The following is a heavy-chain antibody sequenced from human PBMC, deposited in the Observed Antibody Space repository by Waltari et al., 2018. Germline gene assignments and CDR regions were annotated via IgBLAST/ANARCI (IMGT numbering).Heavy chain of an antibody. CDR1: GFSLSTSGVG. Sequence: QITLKESGPTLVKPTQTLTPTCTFSGFSLSTSGVGVGWIRQPPGKALEWLALIYWNDDKRYSPSLKSRLTITKDTSKNQVVLTMTNMDPVDTATYYCAHIPEYQLLPYPFDYWGQGTLVTVSS. D-gene: IGHD2-2*01. J-gene: IGHJ4*02. V-gene: IGHV2-5*01. CDR3: AHIPEYQLLPYPFDY. CDR2: IYWNDDK.